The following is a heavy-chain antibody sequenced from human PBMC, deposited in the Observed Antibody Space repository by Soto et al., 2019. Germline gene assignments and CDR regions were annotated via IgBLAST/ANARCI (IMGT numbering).Heavy chain of an antibody. CDR3: ASCIVGATRRYCDY. J-gene: IGHJ4*02. CDR2: IYYSGST. D-gene: IGHD1-26*01. Sequence: QLQLQESGPGLVKPSETLSLTCTVSGGSISSSSYYWGWIRQPPGQGLEWIGSIYYSGSTYYNPSLKSRVTISVDTSKNQFSLKLSSVTAADTAVYYCASCIVGATRRYCDYWGQGTLVTVSS. CDR1: GGSISSSSYY. V-gene: IGHV4-39*01.